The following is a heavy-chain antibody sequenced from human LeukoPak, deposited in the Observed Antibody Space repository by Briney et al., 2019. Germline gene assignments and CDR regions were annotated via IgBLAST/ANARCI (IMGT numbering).Heavy chain of an antibody. CDR3: AKSRSGSANWALRIFDN. Sequence: GGSLRLSCVVSGFSFGSEAMSWVRQAPGRGLEWVSSISPGGGTTYYADSVKGRFTISRDNSENTLYVEMNSLRAEDTAIYYCAKSRSGSANWALRIFDNWGQGTLVTVSS. CDR2: ISPGGGTT. V-gene: IGHV3-23*01. CDR1: GFSFGSEA. J-gene: IGHJ4*02. D-gene: IGHD3-10*01.